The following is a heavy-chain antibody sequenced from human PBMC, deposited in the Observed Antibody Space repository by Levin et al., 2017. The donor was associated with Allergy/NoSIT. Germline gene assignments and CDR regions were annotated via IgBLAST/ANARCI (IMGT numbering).Heavy chain of an antibody. V-gene: IGHV3-53*01. Sequence: LSLTCAASGFTVSSNYMSWVRQAPGKGLEWVSVIYSGGSTYYADSVKGRFTISRDNSKNTLYLQMNSLRAEDTAVYYCARSPAILWFGELCFDYWGQGTLVTVSS. D-gene: IGHD3-10*01. CDR1: GFTVSSNY. J-gene: IGHJ4*02. CDR3: ARSPAILWFGELCFDY. CDR2: IYSGGST.